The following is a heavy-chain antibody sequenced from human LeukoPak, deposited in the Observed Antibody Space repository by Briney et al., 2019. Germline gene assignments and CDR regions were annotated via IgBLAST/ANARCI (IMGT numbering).Heavy chain of an antibody. CDR3: ARTPFILGKPIDH. D-gene: IGHD2/OR15-2a*01. J-gene: IGHJ4*02. V-gene: IGHV4-30-4*01. CDR2: IYYSGTT. CDR1: GGSISSGDYY. Sequence: SQTLSLTCTVSGGSISSGDYYWSWIRQPPGKGLEWIGYIYYSGTTNYNPSLKSRVTILVDTSQNQFSLILTSMTAADTALYYCARTPFILGKPIDHWGQGVLVTVSS.